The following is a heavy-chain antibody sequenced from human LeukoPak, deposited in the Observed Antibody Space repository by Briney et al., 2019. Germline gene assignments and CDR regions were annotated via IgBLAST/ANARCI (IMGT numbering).Heavy chain of an antibody. J-gene: IGHJ3*02. D-gene: IGHD6-13*01. CDR1: GFTFSSYS. V-gene: IGHV3-21*01. CDR2: ISSSSSYI. Sequence: GGSLRLSCAASGFTFSSYSMNWVRQAPGKGLEWVSSISSSSSYIYYADSVKGRFTISRDNAKNSLYLQMNSLRAEDTAVYYCARTTPGYSSSWYGPDAFDIWGQGTMVTVSS. CDR3: ARTTPGYSSSWYGPDAFDI.